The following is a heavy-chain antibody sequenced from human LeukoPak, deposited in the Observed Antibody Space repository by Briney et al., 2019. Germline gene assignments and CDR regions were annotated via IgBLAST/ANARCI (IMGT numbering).Heavy chain of an antibody. CDR3: AKEPACSGWFDP. CDR1: GFTFSVYA. V-gene: IGHV3-30*04. CDR2: ISYDESNK. J-gene: IGHJ5*02. D-gene: IGHD6-19*01. Sequence: PGGSLRLSCAASGFTFSVYAMHWVRQAPGNGLEWVAVISYDESNKYYADSVKGRFTISRDNSKNTLYLQMNSLRAEDTAVYYCAKEPACSGWFDPWGQGTLVAVSS.